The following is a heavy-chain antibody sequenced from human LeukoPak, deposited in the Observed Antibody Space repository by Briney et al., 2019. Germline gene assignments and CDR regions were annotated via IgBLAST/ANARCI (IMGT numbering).Heavy chain of an antibody. V-gene: IGHV4-59*01. CDR2: IYYSRST. Sequence: KPSETLSLNCTVSGGSISSYYWSWLRQPQGKGLEWIGYIYYSRSTNYNPSLKSRVTISVDTSKNQCSLKLSSVTAADTAVYYCARDHGRNWFDPWGQGTLVTVSS. D-gene: IGHD5-24*01. J-gene: IGHJ5*02. CDR1: GGSISSYY. CDR3: ARDHGRNWFDP.